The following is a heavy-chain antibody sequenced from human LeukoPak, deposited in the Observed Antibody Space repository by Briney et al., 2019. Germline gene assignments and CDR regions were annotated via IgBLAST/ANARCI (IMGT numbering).Heavy chain of an antibody. CDR2: INWNGGST. D-gene: IGHD3-10*01. Sequence: GGSLRLSCAASGFTFDDYGMSWVRQAPGKGLEWVSGINWNGGSTGYADSAKGRFTISRDNAKNSLYLQMNSLRAEDTAVYYCARGYYGPYYFDYWGQGTLVTVSS. CDR3: ARGYYGPYYFDY. CDR1: GFTFDDYG. J-gene: IGHJ4*02. V-gene: IGHV3-20*04.